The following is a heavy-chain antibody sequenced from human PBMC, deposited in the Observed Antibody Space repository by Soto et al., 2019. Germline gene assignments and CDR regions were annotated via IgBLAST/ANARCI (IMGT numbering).Heavy chain of an antibody. V-gene: IGHV3-30*18. CDR1: GFTFSSYG. J-gene: IGHJ3*02. CDR2: ISYDGSNK. D-gene: IGHD6-13*01. Sequence: GESLKISCAASGFTFSSYGMHWVRQAPGKGLEWVAVISYDGSNKYYADSVKGRFTISRDNSKNTLYLQMNSLRAEDTAVYYCAKEMRIAALDAFDIWGQGTMVTVSS. CDR3: AKEMRIAALDAFDI.